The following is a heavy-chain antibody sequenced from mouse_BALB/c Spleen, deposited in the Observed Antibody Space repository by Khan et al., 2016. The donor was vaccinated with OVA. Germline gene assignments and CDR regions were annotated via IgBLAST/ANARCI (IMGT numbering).Heavy chain of an antibody. CDR1: GYSITSGYG. V-gene: IGHV3-2*02. J-gene: IGHJ2*01. CDR2: ISYSGST. D-gene: IGHD1-2*01. CDR3: ARTARIKY. Sequence: EVNLLESGPGLVKPSQSLSLTCTVTGYSITSGYGWNWIRQFPGNKLEWMGYISYSGSTNYNPSLKSRISITRYTSKNQFFLQLNSGTTEDTTTYYCARTARIKYWGQGTTLTVSS.